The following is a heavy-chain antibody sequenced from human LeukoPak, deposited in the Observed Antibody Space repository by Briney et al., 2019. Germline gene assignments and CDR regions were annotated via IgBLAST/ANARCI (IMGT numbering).Heavy chain of an antibody. Sequence: SETLSLTCTVSGGSISSYYWSWIRQPPGKGLEWIGYIYYSGSTNYNPSLKGRVTISVDTSKNQFSLKLSSVTAADTAVYYCARYGDCSSTSCFPNYYYYYGMDVWGQGTTVTVSS. CDR2: IYYSGST. J-gene: IGHJ6*02. CDR3: ARYGDCSSTSCFPNYYYYYGMDV. D-gene: IGHD2-2*01. CDR1: GGSISSYY. V-gene: IGHV4-59*01.